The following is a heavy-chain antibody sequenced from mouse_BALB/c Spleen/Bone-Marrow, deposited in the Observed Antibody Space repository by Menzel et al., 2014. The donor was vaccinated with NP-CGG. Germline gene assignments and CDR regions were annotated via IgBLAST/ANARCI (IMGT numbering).Heavy chain of an antibody. J-gene: IGHJ4*01. CDR3: ARTGKVRKAMDY. D-gene: IGHD2-14*01. CDR2: ISSYYGDA. CDR1: GYTFTDYA. Sequence: LVESGAALVWPGVSVKISCKGSGYTFTDYAVHWVQQSHTKRLEWIGLISSYYGDANYNQKFKCKATMTVDKYSSTAYLELARLTAEDSAIYYCARTGKVRKAMDYWGQGTSVTVSS. V-gene: IGHV1-67*01.